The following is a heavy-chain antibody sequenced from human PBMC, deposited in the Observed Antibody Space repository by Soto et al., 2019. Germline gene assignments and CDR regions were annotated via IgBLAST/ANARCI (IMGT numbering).Heavy chain of an antibody. CDR2: IYPGDSDT. V-gene: IGHV5-51*01. J-gene: IGHJ1*01. Sequence: GESLKISCKGSGYSFTSYWIGWVRQMPGKGLEWMGIIYPGDSDTRYSPSFQGQVTISADKSISTDYLQWSSLKASDTAMYYCARSITLRAGMMYAIVWGQRTLLTISS. D-gene: IGHD2-8*01. CDR3: ARSITLRAGMMYAIV. CDR1: GYSFTSYW.